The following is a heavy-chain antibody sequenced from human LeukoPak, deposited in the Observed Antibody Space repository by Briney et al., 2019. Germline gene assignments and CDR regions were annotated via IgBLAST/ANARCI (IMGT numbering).Heavy chain of an antibody. Sequence: PSETLSLTCAVSGYSISSGYYWGWIRQPPGKGLEWIGSIYHSGSTYYNPSLKSRVTISVDTSKNQFSLKLSSVTAADTAVYYCARLGRCSSTSCFDHWGQGTLVTVSS. D-gene: IGHD2-2*01. J-gene: IGHJ5*02. V-gene: IGHV4-38-2*01. CDR1: GYSISSGYY. CDR2: IYHSGST. CDR3: ARLGRCSSTSCFDH.